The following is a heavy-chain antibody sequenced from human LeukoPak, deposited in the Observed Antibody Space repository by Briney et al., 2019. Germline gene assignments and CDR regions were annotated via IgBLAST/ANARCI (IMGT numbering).Heavy chain of an antibody. CDR3: ARERFAGGYRYLDY. CDR2: IYYTGST. Sequence: SQTLSLTCTVSGGSINSGGYFWNWIRQHPGRGLEWIGSIYYTGSTSYYPSLESRLTISIATSKNQFSLRLNSVIAADTAVYYCARERFAGGYRYLDYWGQGTLVTVSS. V-gene: IGHV4-31*03. J-gene: IGHJ4*02. CDR1: GGSINSGGYF. D-gene: IGHD2-8*02.